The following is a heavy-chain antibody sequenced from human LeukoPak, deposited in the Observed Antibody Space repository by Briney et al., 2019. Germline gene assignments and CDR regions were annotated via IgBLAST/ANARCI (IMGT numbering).Heavy chain of an antibody. J-gene: IGHJ6*02. CDR1: GFTFDDYA. D-gene: IGHD2-15*01. Sequence: GGSLRLSCAASGFTFDDYAMHWVRQAPGKGLEWVSGISWNSGSIGYADSVRGRFTISRDNAKNSLYLQMNSLRAEDTALYYCAKQYCSGGSCSDYYYYGMDVWGQGTTVTVSS. CDR2: ISWNSGSI. V-gene: IGHV3-9*01. CDR3: AKQYCSGGSCSDYYYYGMDV.